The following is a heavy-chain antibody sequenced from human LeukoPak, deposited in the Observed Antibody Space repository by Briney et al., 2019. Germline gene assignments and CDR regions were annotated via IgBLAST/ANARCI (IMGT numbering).Heavy chain of an antibody. CDR3: ARVGQQLVPRYFDY. CDR2: TYYRSKWYN. V-gene: IGHV6-1*01. CDR1: GDSVSSNSAA. Sequence: SQTLSLTCAISGDSVSSNSAAWNWIRQSPSRGLEWLGRTYYRSKWYNDYAVSVKSRITINPDTSKNQFSLKLSSVTAADTAVYYCARVGQQLVPRYFDYWGQGTLVTVSS. D-gene: IGHD6-13*01. J-gene: IGHJ4*02.